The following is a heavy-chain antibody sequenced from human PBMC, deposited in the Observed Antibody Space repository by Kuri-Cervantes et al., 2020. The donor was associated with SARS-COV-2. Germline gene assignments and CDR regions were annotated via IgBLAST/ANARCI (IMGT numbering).Heavy chain of an antibody. V-gene: IGHV3-48*02. J-gene: IGHJ5*02. D-gene: IGHD6-25*01. Sequence: GGSLRLSCAASGFTFSSYSMNWVRQAPGKGLEWVSYISSSSSTIYYADSVKGRFTISRDNAKNSLYLQMNSLRDEDTAVYYCARDGRQRPTRGGFGPWGQGTLVTVSS. CDR1: GFTFSSYS. CDR3: ARDGRQRPTRGGFGP. CDR2: ISSSSSTI.